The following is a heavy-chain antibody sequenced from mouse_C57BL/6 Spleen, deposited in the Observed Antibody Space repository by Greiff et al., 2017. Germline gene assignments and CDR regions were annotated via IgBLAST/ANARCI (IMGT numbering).Heavy chain of an antibody. CDR1: GFTFSSYA. CDR2: ISDGGSYT. D-gene: IGHD1-1*02. J-gene: IGHJ3*01. V-gene: IGHV5-4*03. CDR3: ARGHYDGAWFAY. Sequence: DVMLVESGGGLVKPGGSLKLSCAASGFTFSSYAMSWVRQTPEKRLEWVATISDGGSYTYYPDNVKGRFTISRDNAKDNLYPQMSHLKSEDTAMDYRARGHYDGAWFAYWGQGTLVTVSA.